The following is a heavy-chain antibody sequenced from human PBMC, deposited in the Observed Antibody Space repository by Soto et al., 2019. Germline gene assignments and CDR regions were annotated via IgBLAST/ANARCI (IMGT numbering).Heavy chain of an antibody. Sequence: VQLVESGGGLVKPGGSLRLSCAASGFTFSNAWINWVRQAPGKGLEWVGRIKSKTNGGTTDYAAPVKGRFAISRDDSNNMVYLQMNSLKIEDTAVYYCTTDSYSTMIGVRFDYWGHGTLVTVSS. CDR2: IKSKTNGGTT. D-gene: IGHD3-22*01. CDR1: GFTFSNAW. CDR3: TTDSYSTMIGVRFDY. V-gene: IGHV3-15*07. J-gene: IGHJ4*01.